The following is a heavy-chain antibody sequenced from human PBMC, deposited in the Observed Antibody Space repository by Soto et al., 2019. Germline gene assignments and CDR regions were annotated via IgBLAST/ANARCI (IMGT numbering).Heavy chain of an antibody. CDR3: ARGGYYDSSGSRNYHYYGMNV. CDR1: GYTFTSYG. V-gene: IGHV1-18*01. Sequence: ASVKVSCKASGYTFTSYGISCVRQAPGQGLEWMGWISAYNGNTKYAQILQGRVSMTTDTSTKTAYMEVRSLRSDDTAVYYCARGGYYDSSGSRNYHYYGMNVWGQGTTVTVSS. J-gene: IGHJ6*02. CDR2: ISAYNGNT. D-gene: IGHD3-22*01.